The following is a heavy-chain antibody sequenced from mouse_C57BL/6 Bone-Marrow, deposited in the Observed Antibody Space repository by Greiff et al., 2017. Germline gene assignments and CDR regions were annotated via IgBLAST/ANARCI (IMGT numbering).Heavy chain of an antibody. CDR3: AIFRHLGPDY. CDR1: GYTFTSYW. Sequence: QVQLLQSGAELVKPGASVKVSCKASGYTFTSYWMHWVKQRPGQGLEWIGRINPGDSDTNYNQKFKGKATLTVDKSSSTSYMQRSSLTSEASSVYYCAIFRHLGPDYWGQGTILTVSS. D-gene: IGHD4-1*01. V-gene: IGHV1-74*01. J-gene: IGHJ2*01. CDR2: INPGDSDT.